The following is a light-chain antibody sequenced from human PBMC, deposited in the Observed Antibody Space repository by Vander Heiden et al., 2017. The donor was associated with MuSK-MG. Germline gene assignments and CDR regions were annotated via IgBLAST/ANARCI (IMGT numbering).Light chain of an antibody. CDR2: GKN. CDR1: SHRSYY. J-gene: IGLJ3*02. V-gene: IGLV3-19*01. CDR3: NSRDRSGNHLV. Sequence: SSELTQGSAVSVALGVTVRITCQGDSHRSYYASWYQQKPGQAPVLVIYGKNNRPSGIPDRFSGSSSGNTASLTITGAKAEDEADYYCNSRDRSGNHLVFGGGTKLTVL.